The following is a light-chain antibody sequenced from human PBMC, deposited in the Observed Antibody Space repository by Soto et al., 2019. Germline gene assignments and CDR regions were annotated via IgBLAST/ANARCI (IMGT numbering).Light chain of an antibody. CDR3: QQYGGSPPT. J-gene: IGKJ1*01. V-gene: IGKV3-20*01. CDR1: QSISNNF. Sequence: EIVLTQSPGTLSLSPGESAALSCRASQSISNNFLAWYQRKPGQAPRLLIYGASYRATDIPYRFSGSGSGTDFTLTITRLEPDDFAVYYWQQYGGSPPTFGQGTTVEVK. CDR2: GAS.